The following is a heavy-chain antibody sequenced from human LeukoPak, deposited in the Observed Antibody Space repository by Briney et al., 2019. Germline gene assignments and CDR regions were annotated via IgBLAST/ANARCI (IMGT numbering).Heavy chain of an antibody. CDR2: ISYSGRT. J-gene: IGHJ1*01. D-gene: IGHD3-16*02. Sequence: SETLSLTCTVSGGSITRSIYYWGWIRQPPGQGLEWIGTISYSGRTYYSPSLKSRVTMSVDTSKNQFSLNLTSVTAADTAVYYCAREGRGSNRCLDWGQGTLVTVSS. CDR1: GGSITRSIYY. V-gene: IGHV4-39*07. CDR3: AREGRGSNRCLD.